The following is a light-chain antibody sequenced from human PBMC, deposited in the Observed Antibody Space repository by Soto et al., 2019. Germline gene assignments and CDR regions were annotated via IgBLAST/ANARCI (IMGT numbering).Light chain of an antibody. CDR3: QQRSNGPVT. J-gene: IGKJ5*01. CDR2: DAY. V-gene: IGKV3-11*01. Sequence: EIVLTQSPATLSLSPGERATLSCRASQSVSSYLAWYKQTPGQAPRLLIYDAYNRATGIPARFSGSGSGTDCTLTISSLEPEDFAVYYCQQRSNGPVTFGQGTRLEIK. CDR1: QSVSSY.